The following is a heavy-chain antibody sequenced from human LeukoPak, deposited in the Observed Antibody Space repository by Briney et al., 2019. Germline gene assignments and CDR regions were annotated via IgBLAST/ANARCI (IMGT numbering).Heavy chain of an antibody. V-gene: IGHV1-69*08. J-gene: IGHJ5*02. CDR2: IIPILGTA. D-gene: IGHD3-3*01. Sequence: SVKVSXKASGGTFRSYTISWVRQAPGQGLEWMGRIIPILGTANYAQKFQGRVTITADKSTSTAYMEPSSLRSEDTAVYYCARNKLRFLEWSRFDPWGQGTLVTVSS. CDR3: ARNKLRFLEWSRFDP. CDR1: GGTFRSYT.